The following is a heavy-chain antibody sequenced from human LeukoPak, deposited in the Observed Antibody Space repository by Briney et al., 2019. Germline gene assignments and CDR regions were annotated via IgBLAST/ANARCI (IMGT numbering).Heavy chain of an antibody. CDR1: GFTVSNNY. J-gene: IGHJ3*02. CDR3: ARAAVTTGHAFDT. V-gene: IGHV3-53*01. Sequence: PGGSLRLSCTASGFTVSNNYMNWVRQAPGKGPEWVSLISSGGNTYYSDSVKGRFTISRDNSKNTLYLQMNSLRAEDTAVYYCARAAVTTGHAFDTWGQGTMVTVSS. CDR2: ISSGGNT. D-gene: IGHD4-17*01.